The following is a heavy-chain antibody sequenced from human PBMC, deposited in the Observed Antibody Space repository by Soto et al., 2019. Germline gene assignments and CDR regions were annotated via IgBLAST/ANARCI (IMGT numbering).Heavy chain of an antibody. V-gene: IGHV3-48*02. J-gene: IGHJ4*02. Sequence: EVQLVESGGGLVQPGGSLRLSCAASGFTFSSYSMNWVRQAPGKGLEWVSYISSSSSTIYYADSVKGRFNSSRDNAKNSLYLQMNSLRDEDTAVYYCARGMYSSDSSGWAYWGQGTLVTVSS. CDR2: ISSSSSTI. CDR1: GFTFSSYS. D-gene: IGHD3-22*01. CDR3: ARGMYSSDSSGWAY.